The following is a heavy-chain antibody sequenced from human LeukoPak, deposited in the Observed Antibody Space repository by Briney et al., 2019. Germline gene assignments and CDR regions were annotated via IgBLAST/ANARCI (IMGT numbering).Heavy chain of an antibody. V-gene: IGHV1-18*01. CDR2: ISAYNGNT. J-gene: IGHJ5*02. Sequence: ASVKVSCKASGYSFTTYGISWVRQAPGQGLEGMGWISAYNGNTNYAQKLQGRVTMTTDTSTSTAYMELRSLRYDNTAVYYCARDMIAARPNWFDPWGQGTLVTVSS. CDR1: GYSFTTYG. CDR3: ARDMIAARPNWFDP. D-gene: IGHD6-6*01.